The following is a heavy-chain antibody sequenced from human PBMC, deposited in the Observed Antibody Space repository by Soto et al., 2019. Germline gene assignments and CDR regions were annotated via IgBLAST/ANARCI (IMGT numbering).Heavy chain of an antibody. V-gene: IGHV3-33*01. CDR2: IWYDGSNK. D-gene: IGHD3-16*01. CDR1: GFTFDAYV. CDR3: ARGARDFDY. Sequence: VQVVESGGGVVQPGRSLRLSCAASGFTFDAYVMHWVRQAPGRGLEWVALIWYDGSNKYYGDSVKGRFTISRDNSKNTLYLQMNSLRAEDTAVYYCARGARDFDYWGQGTLVIVSS. J-gene: IGHJ4*02.